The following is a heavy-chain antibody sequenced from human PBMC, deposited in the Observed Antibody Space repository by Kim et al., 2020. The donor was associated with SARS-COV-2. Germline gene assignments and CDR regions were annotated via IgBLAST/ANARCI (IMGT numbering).Heavy chain of an antibody. V-gene: IGHV4-39*01. CDR1: GHALTTSSYY. D-gene: IGHD4-4*01. J-gene: IGHJ3*02. Sequence: SETLSLTCTVSGHALTTSSYYWGWIRQPPGKALEWIGSMYYSGSTFYNPSLKSRVTLAVDTSKNQFSLTLSPVTAADTAVYYCARQGDYTGFDIWGPGTLVTVSS. CDR3: ARQGDYTGFDI. CDR2: MYYSGST.